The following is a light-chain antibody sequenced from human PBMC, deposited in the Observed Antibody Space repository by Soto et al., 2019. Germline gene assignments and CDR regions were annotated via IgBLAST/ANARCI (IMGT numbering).Light chain of an antibody. CDR2: DVS. J-gene: IGLJ1*01. CDR1: SSDVGGYNY. CDR3: SSYTTSSTYV. Sequence: QSALTQPASVSGSPGQSITISCTGTSSDVGGYNYVSWYQHHPGKAPKLMIYDVSNRPSGVSNRFSGSKSGNTASLTFSWLQAEDEADYYCSSYTTSSTYVFATGTKVTVL. V-gene: IGLV2-14*03.